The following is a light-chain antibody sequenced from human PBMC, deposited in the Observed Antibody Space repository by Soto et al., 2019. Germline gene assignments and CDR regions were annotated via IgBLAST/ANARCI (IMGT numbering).Light chain of an antibody. J-gene: IGLJ1*01. CDR1: SSNIGAGFV. Sequence: QSALTQPPSVSGAPGQSVTISCTGSSSNIGAGFVVNWYQQLPGTAPKLLIYASKNRPSGVPDRFSGSKSGTSASLAITGLQAKDEADYYCQSYDSSLSGFYVFGTGTKLTVL. CDR2: ASK. V-gene: IGLV1-40*01. CDR3: QSYDSSLSGFYV.